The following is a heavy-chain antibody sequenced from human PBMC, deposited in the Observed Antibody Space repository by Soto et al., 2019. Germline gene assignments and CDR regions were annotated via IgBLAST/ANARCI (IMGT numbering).Heavy chain of an antibody. V-gene: IGHV4-59*01. Sequence: PSETLSLTCTVSGGSISGYDWSWIRKPPGKGLEWIGYIYYSGITNYNPSLKSRVTISVDTSKNQFSLKLSSVTAADTAVYYCARYKSNYYYGMDVWGQGTTVTVSS. CDR1: GGSISGYD. CDR2: IYYSGIT. J-gene: IGHJ6*02. D-gene: IGHD1-20*01. CDR3: ARYKSNYYYGMDV.